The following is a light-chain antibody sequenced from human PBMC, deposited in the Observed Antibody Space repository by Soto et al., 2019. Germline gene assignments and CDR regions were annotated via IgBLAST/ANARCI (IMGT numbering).Light chain of an antibody. V-gene: IGKV1-5*01. CDR1: QSISSW. CDR3: QHATFHSDA. CDR2: DAS. Sequence: DIRMTKSPATLSASVGDRVSXXCRASQSISSWLAWYQQKPGKAPKLLIYDASSLESGVPSRFSGSGSGTEFTLTIIILKPDDFAPYYCQHATFHSDAFGQGT. J-gene: IGKJ1*01.